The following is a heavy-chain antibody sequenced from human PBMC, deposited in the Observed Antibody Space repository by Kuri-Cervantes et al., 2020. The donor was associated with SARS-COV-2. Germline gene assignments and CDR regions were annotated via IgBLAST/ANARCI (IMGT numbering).Heavy chain of an antibody. CDR2: ISSSSSYI. Sequence: GESLKISCAASGFTFSSYSMNWVRQAPGKGLEWVSSISSSSSYIYYADSVKGRFTISRDNSKNTLYLQMNSLRAEDTAVYYCARDSRPRSIAAAGYWGQGTLVTVSS. D-gene: IGHD6-13*01. J-gene: IGHJ4*02. CDR1: GFTFSSYS. CDR3: ARDSRPRSIAAAGY. V-gene: IGHV3-21*01.